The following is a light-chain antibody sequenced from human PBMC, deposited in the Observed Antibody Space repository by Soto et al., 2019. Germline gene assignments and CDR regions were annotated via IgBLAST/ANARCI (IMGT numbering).Light chain of an antibody. J-gene: IGKJ4*01. CDR1: QSVSSN. Sequence: EIVLTHSPAALSVSPGDRATLSCKSSQSVSSNLAWYQQKPGQAPRLLIFGASTRATGTPARFSGSGSETEFTLTISSLQSEDLAVYYCQQYSDWPLTFGGGTKVDI. CDR2: GAS. CDR3: QQYSDWPLT. V-gene: IGKV3D-15*01.